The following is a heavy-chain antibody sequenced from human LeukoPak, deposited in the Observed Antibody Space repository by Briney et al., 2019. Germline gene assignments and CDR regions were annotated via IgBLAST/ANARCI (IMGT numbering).Heavy chain of an antibody. V-gene: IGHV4-39*07. J-gene: IGHJ6*03. CDR3: ARSSEGRYYYDSRGYSYYYYYMDV. Sequence: SETLSLTCTVSGGSISSSSHYWGWIRQPPGKGLEWIGSIYYSGSTNYNPSLKSRVTISVDTSKNQFSLKLNSVTAADTAVYYCARSSEGRYYYDSRGYSYYYYYMDVWGKGTTVTISS. CDR1: GGSISSSSHY. D-gene: IGHD3-22*01. CDR2: IYYSGST.